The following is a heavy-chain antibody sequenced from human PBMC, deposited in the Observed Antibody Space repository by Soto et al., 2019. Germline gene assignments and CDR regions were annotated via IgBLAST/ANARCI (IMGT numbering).Heavy chain of an antibody. CDR3: ASSDYYDSSGYSYSIDY. Sequence: SETLSLTCTVSGGPLSSGGYYWSWIRQHPGKGLEWIGYIYYSGSTYYNPSLKSRVTISVDTSKNQFSLKLSSVTAADTAVYYCASSDYYDSSGYSYSIDYWGQGTLVTVSS. V-gene: IGHV4-31*03. J-gene: IGHJ4*02. D-gene: IGHD3-22*01. CDR2: IYYSGST. CDR1: GGPLSSGGYY.